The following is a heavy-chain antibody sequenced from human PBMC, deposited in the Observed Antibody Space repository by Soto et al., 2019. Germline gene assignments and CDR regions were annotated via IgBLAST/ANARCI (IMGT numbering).Heavy chain of an antibody. Sequence: QITLKESGPTLVKPTQTLTLTCTFSGFSLSTGVGVGWIRQPPGKALECLALIYWDDDKRYSSSLKSRLTLNKDNSKNQVVLIMTTMDPMDTATYYCANNASSGSGSLDYWGQGILVTVSS. J-gene: IGHJ4*02. CDR3: ANNASSGSGSLDY. CDR1: GFSLSTGVG. CDR2: IYWDDDK. D-gene: IGHD3-10*01. V-gene: IGHV2-5*02.